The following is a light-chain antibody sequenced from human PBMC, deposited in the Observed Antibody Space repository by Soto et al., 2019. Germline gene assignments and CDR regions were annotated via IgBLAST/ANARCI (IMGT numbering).Light chain of an antibody. CDR3: QQRSNWPPFT. CDR2: DAS. J-gene: IGKJ5*01. CDR1: QSVSSY. Sequence: ESVLTQSPATLSLSPGERDTLSCRASQSVSSYLAWYQQKPGQAPRLLIYDASNRATGIPARFSGSGSGTDFTLTISSLEPEDFAVYYCQQRSNWPPFTFGQGTRLEIK. V-gene: IGKV3-11*01.